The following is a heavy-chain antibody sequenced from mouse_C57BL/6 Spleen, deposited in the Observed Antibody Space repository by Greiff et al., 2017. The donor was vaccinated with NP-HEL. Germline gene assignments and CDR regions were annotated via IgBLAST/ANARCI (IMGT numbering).Heavy chain of an antibody. Sequence: EVQLQQSGPELVKPGASVKIPCKASGYTFTDYNMDWVKQSHGKSLEWIGDINPNNGGTIYNQKFKGKATLTVDKSSSTAYMELRSLTSEDTAVYYWARTPNYYGSSYDAMDYWGQGTSVTVSS. J-gene: IGHJ4*01. CDR3: ARTPNYYGSSYDAMDY. CDR2: INPNNGGT. V-gene: IGHV1-18*01. CDR1: GYTFTDYN. D-gene: IGHD1-1*01.